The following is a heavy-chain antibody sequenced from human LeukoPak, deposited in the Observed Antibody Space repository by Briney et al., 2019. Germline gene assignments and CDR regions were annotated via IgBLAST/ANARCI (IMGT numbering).Heavy chain of an antibody. CDR1: GFTFSSYG. J-gene: IGHJ6*04. CDR3: AKDGALRQWLVSGDYYYGMDV. Sequence: GGSLRLSCAASGFTFSSYGMHWVRQAPGKGPEWVAIISYDGSDKYYADSVKGRFTISRDNSKNTLYVQMNSLRAEDTAIYYCAKDGALRQWLVSGDYYYGMDVWGKGTTVTVSS. V-gene: IGHV3-30*18. CDR2: ISYDGSDK. D-gene: IGHD6-19*01.